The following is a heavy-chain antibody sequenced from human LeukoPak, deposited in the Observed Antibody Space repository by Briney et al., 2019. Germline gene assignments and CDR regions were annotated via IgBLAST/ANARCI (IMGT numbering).Heavy chain of an antibody. D-gene: IGHD5-12*01. J-gene: IGHJ4*01. V-gene: IGHV3-23*01. CDR2: ISGSGGST. Sequence: GRSLRLSCAASGFTFSSYAMSWVRQAPGKGLGWVSAISGSGGSTYYADSVKGRFTISRDNSKNTLYLQMNSLRAEDTAVYYCAKFVATINWYFDYWXXGXXVTVSS. CDR1: GFTFSSYA. CDR3: AKFVATINWYFDY.